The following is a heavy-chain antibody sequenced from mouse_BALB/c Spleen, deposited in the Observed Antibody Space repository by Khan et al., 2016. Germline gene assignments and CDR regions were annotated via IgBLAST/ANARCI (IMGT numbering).Heavy chain of an antibody. CDR3: STYDGYFFDY. J-gene: IGHJ2*01. Sequence: EVQLQESGPSLVKPSQTLSLTCSVTGDSITSGYWNWIRKFPGNKFEYMGYISYSGTTYYNPSLKSRISITRDTSKNQFYLQLNSVTAKDTAKYYCSTYDGYFFDYWGQGTTLTVSS. D-gene: IGHD2-3*01. CDR1: GDSITSGY. CDR2: ISYSGTT. V-gene: IGHV3-8*02.